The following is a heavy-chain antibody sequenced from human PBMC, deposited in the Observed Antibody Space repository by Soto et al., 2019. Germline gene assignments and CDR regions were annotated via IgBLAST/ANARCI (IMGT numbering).Heavy chain of an antibody. D-gene: IGHD2-15*01. V-gene: IGHV4-59*01. Sequence: QMQMQESGPRLVKPSETLSLTCTVSGASITDSYWSWIRQPPEKGLEWIGYIYFSGIANYNPSLKSRPTISRDTSKNEFSLKLTSVTAADTAIYYCARGDSDLAVSEAAYCGQGTLVTVSS. CDR1: GASITDSY. CDR2: IYFSGIA. J-gene: IGHJ1*01. CDR3: ARGDSDLAVSEAAY.